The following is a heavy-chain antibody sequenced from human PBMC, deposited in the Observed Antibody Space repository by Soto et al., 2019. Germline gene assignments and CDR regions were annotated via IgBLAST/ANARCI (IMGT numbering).Heavy chain of an antibody. J-gene: IGHJ6*02. Sequence: PVGSLRLSCAASGFTFSSYSMNWVRQAPGKGLEWVSSISSSSSYIYYADSVKGRFAISRDNAKNSLYLQMNSLRAEDTAVYYCARQRREGSYGMDVWGQGTTVTVSS. CDR2: ISSSSSYI. CDR1: GFTFSSYS. V-gene: IGHV3-21*01. CDR3: ARQRREGSYGMDV.